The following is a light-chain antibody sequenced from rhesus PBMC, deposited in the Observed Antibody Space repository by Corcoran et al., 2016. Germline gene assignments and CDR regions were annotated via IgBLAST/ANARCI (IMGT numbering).Light chain of an antibody. V-gene: IGKV1-33*02. CDR2: AAS. CDR3: QQHNSYPPT. J-gene: IGKJ1*01. Sequence: DIQMTQSPSSLSASVGDRVTITCQASQGISSWLAWYQQKPGKAPKLLIYAASSLQSGVPSRFSGSGSWTEFTLTISSLQPEDFATDYCQQHNSYPPTFGQGTKVEIK. CDR1: QGISSW.